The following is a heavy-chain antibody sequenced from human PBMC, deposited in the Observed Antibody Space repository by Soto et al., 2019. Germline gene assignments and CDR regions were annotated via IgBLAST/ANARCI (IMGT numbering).Heavy chain of an antibody. CDR3: ATSQRYCTNGVCYLPGLRWWFDP. CDR1: GYTLTELS. D-gene: IGHD2-8*01. Sequence: ASVKVSCKVSGYTLTELSMHWVRQAPGKGLEWMGGFDPEDGETIYAQKFQGRVTMTEDTSTDTAYMELSSLRSEDTAVYYCATSQRYCTNGVCYLPGLRWWFDPWG. CDR2: FDPEDGET. J-gene: IGHJ5*02. V-gene: IGHV1-24*01.